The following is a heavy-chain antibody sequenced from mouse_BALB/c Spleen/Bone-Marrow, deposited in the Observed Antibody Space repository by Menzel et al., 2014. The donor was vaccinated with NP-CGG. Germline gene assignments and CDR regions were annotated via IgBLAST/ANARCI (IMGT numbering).Heavy chain of an antibody. V-gene: IGHV5-17*02. J-gene: IGHJ3*01. CDR3: ARRDLLRWFAY. Sequence: EVQLQESGGGLVQPGGSRKLSCAASGFTFSSFGMHWVRQAPEKGLEWVAYISSRSSTIYYADTVKGGFTISRDNPKNTLFLQMTSLRSEDTAMYYCARRDLLRWFAYWGQGTLVTVSA. D-gene: IGHD1-1*01. CDR1: GFTFSSFG. CDR2: ISSRSSTI.